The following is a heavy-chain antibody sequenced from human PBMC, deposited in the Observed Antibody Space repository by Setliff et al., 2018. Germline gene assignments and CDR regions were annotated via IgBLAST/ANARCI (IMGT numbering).Heavy chain of an antibody. Sequence: PSETLSLTCTVSGASISSGSYYGSWIRQPAGKGLEWIGHIYTRGSTNYNPSLTSRATIPIDKSKNHFSLRVPSVTAADTAVYFCARGITYYYHMDLWGTGTTVTVSS. D-gene: IGHD3-10*01. CDR1: GASISSGSYY. CDR3: ARGITYYYHMDL. J-gene: IGHJ6*03. CDR2: IYTRGST. V-gene: IGHV4-61*09.